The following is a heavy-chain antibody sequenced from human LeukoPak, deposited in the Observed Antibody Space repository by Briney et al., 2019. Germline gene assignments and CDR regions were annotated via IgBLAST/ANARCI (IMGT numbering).Heavy chain of an antibody. J-gene: IGHJ6*03. CDR3: ARVRGPTVYTYYLDV. V-gene: IGHV3-48*04. D-gene: IGHD1-14*01. CDR2: ISPDSATI. Sequence: GGSLRLSCAASGFTFYSHGMIWVRQAPGKGLEWVSYISPDSATIYYADSVKGRFTISRDHAKNSLYLQMISLRAEDTALYSCARVRGPTVYTYYLDVWGKGTTDTVSS. CDR1: GFTFYSHG.